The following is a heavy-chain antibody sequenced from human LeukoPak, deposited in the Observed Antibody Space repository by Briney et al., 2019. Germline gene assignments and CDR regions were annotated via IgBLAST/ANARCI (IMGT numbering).Heavy chain of an antibody. Sequence: GGSLRLSCAVSGLTVNSNYMSWVRQAPGKGLEWVSAISGSGGSTYYADSVKGRFTISRDNSKNTLYLQMNSLRAEDTAVYYCAKLRGGGDYDAFDIWGQGTMVTVSS. J-gene: IGHJ3*02. V-gene: IGHV3-23*01. CDR2: ISGSGGST. D-gene: IGHD2-21*01. CDR1: GLTVNSNY. CDR3: AKLRGGGDYDAFDI.